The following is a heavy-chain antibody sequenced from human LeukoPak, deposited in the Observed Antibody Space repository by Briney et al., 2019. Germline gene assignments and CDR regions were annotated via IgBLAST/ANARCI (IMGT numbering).Heavy chain of an antibody. D-gene: IGHD2-15*01. V-gene: IGHV5-10-1*01. Sequence: GESLRISCKGSGYSFTSYWISWVRQMPGKGLEWMGRIDPSDSYTNYSPSLQGHVTISADKSISTAYLQWSSLKASDTAMYYCARHKPLGYCSGGSCYWGGFDYWGQGTLVTVSS. J-gene: IGHJ4*02. CDR3: ARHKPLGYCSGGSCYWGGFDY. CDR1: GYSFTSYW. CDR2: IDPSDSYT.